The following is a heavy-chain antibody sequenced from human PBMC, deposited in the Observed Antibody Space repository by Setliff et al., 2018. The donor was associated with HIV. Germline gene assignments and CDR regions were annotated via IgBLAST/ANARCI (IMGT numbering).Heavy chain of an antibody. CDR3: AKDDYVWGNPFDY. V-gene: IGHV3-23*01. CDR1: GFTFSSFA. Sequence: GESQKISCAASGFTFSSFAMSWVRQAPGKGLEWVSGISGSGGSTYYADSVKGRFTISRDNSKNTLYLQMNSLRAEDTAVYFCAKDDYVWGNPFDYWGQGTLVTVSS. CDR2: ISGSGGST. J-gene: IGHJ4*02. D-gene: IGHD3-16*01.